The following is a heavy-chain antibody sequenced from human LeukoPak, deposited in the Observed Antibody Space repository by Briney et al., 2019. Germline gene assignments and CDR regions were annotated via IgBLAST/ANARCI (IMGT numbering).Heavy chain of an antibody. CDR3: ARGIPGVPAALSFQH. V-gene: IGHV4-59*01. CDR1: GGSISSYY. D-gene: IGHD2-2*01. CDR2: IYYSGST. Sequence: PSETLSLTCTVSGGSISSYYWSWIRQPPGKGLEWIGYIYYSGSTNYNPSLKSRVTISVDTSKNQFSLKLSSVTAADTAVYYCARGIPGVPAALSFQHWGQGTLVTVSS. J-gene: IGHJ1*01.